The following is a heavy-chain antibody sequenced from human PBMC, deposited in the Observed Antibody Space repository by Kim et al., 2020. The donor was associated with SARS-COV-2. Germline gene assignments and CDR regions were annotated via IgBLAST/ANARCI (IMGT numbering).Heavy chain of an antibody. CDR3: ARDLGDILTGYLSELDY. CDR2: VSAYNDNT. CDR1: GYTFTSYG. Sequence: ASVKVSCKASGYTFTSYGISWVRQAPGQGLEWMGWVSAYNDNTNYAQKLQDRVTMTTDTSTSTAYMELRSLRSDDTAVYYCARDLGDILTGYLSELDYWGQGTLVTVSS. J-gene: IGHJ4*02. V-gene: IGHV1-18*01. D-gene: IGHD3-9*01.